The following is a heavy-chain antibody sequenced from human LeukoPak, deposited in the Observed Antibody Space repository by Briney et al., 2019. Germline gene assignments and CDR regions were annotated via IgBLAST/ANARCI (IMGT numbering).Heavy chain of an antibody. Sequence: GGSLRLSCAASGFTFSSYSMNWVRQAPGKGLEWVSSISSSSSYIYYADSVKGRFTISRDNAKNSLYLQMNSLRAEDTAVYYCARELVVVAANYYFYGMDVWGKGTTVTVSS. CDR2: ISSSSSYI. CDR1: GFTFSSYS. CDR3: ARELVVVAANYYFYGMDV. D-gene: IGHD2-15*01. J-gene: IGHJ6*04. V-gene: IGHV3-21*01.